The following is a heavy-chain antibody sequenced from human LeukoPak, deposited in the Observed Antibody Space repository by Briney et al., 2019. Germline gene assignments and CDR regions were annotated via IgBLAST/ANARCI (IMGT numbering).Heavy chain of an antibody. CDR3: ARGGPIAAAPKSFDY. Sequence: PSETLSLTCAVYGGSFSGYYWSWIRQPPGKGLEWIGEINHSGSTNYNPSLKSRVTISVDTSKNQFSLKLSSVTAADTAVYYCARGGPIAAAPKSFDYWGLGTLVTVSS. CDR2: INHSGST. D-gene: IGHD6-13*01. CDR1: GGSFSGYY. J-gene: IGHJ4*02. V-gene: IGHV4-34*01.